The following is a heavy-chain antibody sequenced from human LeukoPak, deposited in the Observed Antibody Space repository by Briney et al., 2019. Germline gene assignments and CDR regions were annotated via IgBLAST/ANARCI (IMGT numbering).Heavy chain of an antibody. CDR2: INWNGGST. V-gene: IGHV3-20*04. Sequence: GGSLRLSCAASGFTFDDYGMSWVRQAPGKGLEWVPGINWNGGSTGCADSVKGRFTISRDNAKNSLYLQMNSLRAEDTAVYYCARDLREHGIFDIWGQGTMVTVSS. D-gene: IGHD1-26*01. CDR1: GFTFDDYG. J-gene: IGHJ3*02. CDR3: ARDLREHGIFDI.